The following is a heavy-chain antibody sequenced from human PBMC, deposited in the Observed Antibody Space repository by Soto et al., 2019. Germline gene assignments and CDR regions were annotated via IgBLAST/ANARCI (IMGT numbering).Heavy chain of an antibody. CDR2: IYYSGST. J-gene: IGHJ6*03. CDR1: GGSISSYY. CDR3: ARTVHGSGWYNYYYDMDV. Sequence: TLSLTCTVSGGSISSYYWSWIRQPPGKGLEWIGYIYYSGSTNYNPSLKSRVTISVDTSKNQFSLKLSSVTAADTAVYYCARTVHGSGWYNYYYDMDVWGKGTTVTVS. V-gene: IGHV4-59*01. D-gene: IGHD6-19*01.